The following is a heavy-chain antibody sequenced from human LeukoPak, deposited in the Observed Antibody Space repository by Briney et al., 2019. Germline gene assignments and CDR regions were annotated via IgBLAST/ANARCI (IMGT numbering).Heavy chain of an antibody. CDR2: IWYDGSNK. CDR3: ARGTNSYDSSGYYFDY. J-gene: IGHJ4*02. D-gene: IGHD3-22*01. Sequence: GRSLRLSCAASGFTFSSYGMHWVRQAPGRGLEWVAVIWYDGSNKYYADSVKGRFTISRDNTKNTLYLQMNSLRAEDTAVYYCARGTNSYDSSGYYFDYWGQGTLVTVSS. V-gene: IGHV3-33*01. CDR1: GFTFSSYG.